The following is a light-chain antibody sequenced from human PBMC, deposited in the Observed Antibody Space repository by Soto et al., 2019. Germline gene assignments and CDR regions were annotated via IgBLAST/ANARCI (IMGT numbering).Light chain of an antibody. Sequence: DIVMTQSPLSLPVTPGEPASISCRSSQSPLHTDGYNYLDWYLQKPGQSPQLLIYLGSNRASGVPDRFSGSGSGTDFTLKISRVEAEDVGVYYCMQSLQTPRTFGQGTKVETK. CDR3: MQSLQTPRT. CDR1: QSPLHTDGYNY. J-gene: IGKJ1*01. CDR2: LGS. V-gene: IGKV2-28*01.